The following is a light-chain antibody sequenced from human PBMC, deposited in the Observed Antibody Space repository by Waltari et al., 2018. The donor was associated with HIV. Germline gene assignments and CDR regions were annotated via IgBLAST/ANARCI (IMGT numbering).Light chain of an antibody. V-gene: IGKV2-28*01. CDR2: FGS. J-gene: IGKJ1*01. CDR3: MQTLQTPRT. CDR1: QSLLHRDGKNY. Sequence: DSVLTQSPLTLPVTPGEPASISCRSRQSLLHRDGKNYLAWYLQKPGQSPQLLIYFGSKRASGVPDRCIVSGSCKDFALKISRVEAEDVGVYYCMQTLQTPRTFGPGTKVEI.